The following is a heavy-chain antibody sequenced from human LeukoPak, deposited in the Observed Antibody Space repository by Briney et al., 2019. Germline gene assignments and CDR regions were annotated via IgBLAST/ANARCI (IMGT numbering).Heavy chain of an antibody. V-gene: IGHV4-39*07. CDR1: GGSISSGDYY. D-gene: IGHD3-3*01. Sequence: SETLSLTCTVSGGSISSGDYYWSWLRQPPGKGLEWIGEINHSGSTNYNPSLKSRVTISVDTSKNQFSLKLSSVTAADTAVYYCARVDPYYDFWSGYPKGGRFDYWGQGTLVTVSS. J-gene: IGHJ4*02. CDR2: INHSGST. CDR3: ARVDPYYDFWSGYPKGGRFDY.